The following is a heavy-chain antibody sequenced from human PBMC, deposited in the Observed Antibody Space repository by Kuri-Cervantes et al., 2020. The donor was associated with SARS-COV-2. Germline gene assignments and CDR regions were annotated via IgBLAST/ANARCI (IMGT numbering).Heavy chain of an antibody. J-gene: IGHJ4*02. D-gene: IGHD6-13*01. CDR3: ARVAAAGGLDY. Sequence: GGSLRLSCAASGFTFSSYEMNWVRQAPGKGLERVSYISSSGSTIYYADSVEGRFTISRDNAKNSLYLQMNSLRAEDTAVYYCARVAAAGGLDYWGQGTLVTVSS. CDR1: GFTFSSYE. CDR2: ISSSGSTI. V-gene: IGHV3-48*03.